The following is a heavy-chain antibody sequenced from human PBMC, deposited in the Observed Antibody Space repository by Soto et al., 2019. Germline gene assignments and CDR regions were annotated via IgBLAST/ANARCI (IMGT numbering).Heavy chain of an antibody. V-gene: IGHV3-48*01. Sequence: EVQLVESGGGLVQPGGSLRLSCAASGFTFSSYSMNWVRQAPGKGLEWVSYISSSSSTIYYADSVKGRFTISRDNAKNSLYLQMNSLRAXXXXVXXXARDLNYGLFDYWGQGTLVTVSS. J-gene: IGHJ4*02. CDR3: ARDLNYGLFDY. D-gene: IGHD4-17*01. CDR2: ISSSSSTI. CDR1: GFTFSSYS.